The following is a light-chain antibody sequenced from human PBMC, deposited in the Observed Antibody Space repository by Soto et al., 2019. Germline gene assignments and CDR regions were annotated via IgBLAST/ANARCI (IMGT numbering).Light chain of an antibody. CDR2: DAS. V-gene: IGKV1-33*01. CDR1: QDISNY. CDR3: QQYDNLPLA. Sequence: DIPMTQSPSSLSASVGDRVTITCQASQDISNYLNWYQQKPGKAPKLLIYDASNLETGVPSRFSGSGSGTDFTFTISSLQPEDIATYYYQQYDNLPLAFGQGTKVEIK. J-gene: IGKJ1*01.